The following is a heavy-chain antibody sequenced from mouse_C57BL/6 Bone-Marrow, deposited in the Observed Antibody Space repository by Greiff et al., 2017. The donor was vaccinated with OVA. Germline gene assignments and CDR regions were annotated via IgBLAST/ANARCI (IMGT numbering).Heavy chain of an antibody. CDR2: IYPGSGST. Sequence: QVQLQQPGAELVKPGASVKMSCKASGYTFTSYWITWVKPRPGQGLAWIGDIYPGSGSTNYNEKFKSKATLTVDTSSSTAYMQLSSLTSEDAAVYYCARRGVYCAMDYWGQGTSVTVSS. D-gene: IGHD2-1*01. J-gene: IGHJ4*01. CDR1: GYTFTSYW. V-gene: IGHV1-55*01. CDR3: ARRGVYCAMDY.